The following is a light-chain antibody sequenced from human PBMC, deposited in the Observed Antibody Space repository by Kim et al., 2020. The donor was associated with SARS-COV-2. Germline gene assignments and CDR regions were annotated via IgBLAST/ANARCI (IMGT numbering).Light chain of an antibody. V-gene: IGKV3-20*01. CDR3: QQYGSPAWT. Sequence: SPGERAPLSCRASQTVSSNCLAWFQQKPGQAPRILLYGASSRASDIPDRFGGSGSGTDFTLTISRLEPEDFAVYYCQQYGSPAWTFGQGTKVDIK. J-gene: IGKJ1*01. CDR1: QTVSSNC. CDR2: GAS.